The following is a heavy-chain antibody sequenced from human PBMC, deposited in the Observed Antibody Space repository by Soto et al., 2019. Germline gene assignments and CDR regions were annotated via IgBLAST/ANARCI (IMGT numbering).Heavy chain of an antibody. D-gene: IGHD2-2*01. Sequence: GGSLRLSCAASGFTFSSYAMSWVRQAPGKGLEWVSAISGSGGSTYYADSVKGRFTISRDNSKNTLYLQMNSLRAEDTAVYYCAKAHQIVVVPAALNWFDPWGQGTLVTVSS. CDR3: AKAHQIVVVPAALNWFDP. CDR1: GFTFSSYA. J-gene: IGHJ5*02. CDR2: ISGSGGST. V-gene: IGHV3-23*01.